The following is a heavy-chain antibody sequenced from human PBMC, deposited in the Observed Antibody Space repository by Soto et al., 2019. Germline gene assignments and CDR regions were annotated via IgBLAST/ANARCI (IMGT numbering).Heavy chain of an antibody. CDR2: ISAGGGST. V-gene: IGHV3-23*01. CDR1: GFTISTYA. CDR3: VKADSRYYFDF. J-gene: IGHJ4*02. Sequence: GGSLRLSCAASGFTISTYAMHWVRRAPGKGLEWVSAISAGGGSTYYADSVKGRFTISRGDSKNTLYLEMNNLRVEDTAIYYCVKADSRYYFDFWAQGTQVNVSS.